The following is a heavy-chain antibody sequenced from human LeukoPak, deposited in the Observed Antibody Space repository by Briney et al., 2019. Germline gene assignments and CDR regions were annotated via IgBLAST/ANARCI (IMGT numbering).Heavy chain of an antibody. D-gene: IGHD6-6*01. CDR1: GFTFSGSA. Sequence: GGSLRLSCAASGFTFSGSAMHWVRQASGKGLEWVGRIRSKANSYATAYAASVKGRFTISRDDSKNTAYLQMNSLKTEDTAVYYCTRLSSSSRSYFQHWGQGTLVTVSS. CDR2: IRSKANSYAT. CDR3: TRLSSSSRSYFQH. V-gene: IGHV3-73*01. J-gene: IGHJ1*01.